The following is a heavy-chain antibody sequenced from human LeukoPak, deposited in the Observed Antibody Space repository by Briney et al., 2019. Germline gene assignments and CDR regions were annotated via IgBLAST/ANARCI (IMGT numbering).Heavy chain of an antibody. D-gene: IGHD3-10*01. CDR1: GDSITSGAYF. Sequence: PSQTLSLTWTVSGDSITSGAYFWNWIRQLPGKGLEWIGYIYYTRSTNYNPSLESRVTILLDTSKNEFSLRLSSVTAADTAVYYCARGYYFDSGSFFEDWGQGTLVTVSS. CDR2: IYYTRST. V-gene: IGHV4-31*02. J-gene: IGHJ4*02. CDR3: ARGYYFDSGSFFED.